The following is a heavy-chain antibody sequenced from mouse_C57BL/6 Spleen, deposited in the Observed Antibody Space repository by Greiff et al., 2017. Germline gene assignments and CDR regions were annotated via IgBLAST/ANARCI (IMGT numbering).Heavy chain of an antibody. J-gene: IGHJ1*03. D-gene: IGHD1-1*01. Sequence: QVQLQQSGPGLVAPSQSLSITCTVSGFSLTSYAISWVRQPPGKGLEWLGVIWTGGGTNYNSALKSRLSISKDNSKSQVFLKMNSLQTDDTARYYCARREDYYGSSYGYFDVWGTGTTVTGSS. CDR3: ARREDYYGSSYGYFDV. V-gene: IGHV2-9-1*01. CDR2: IWTGGGT. CDR1: GFSLTSYA.